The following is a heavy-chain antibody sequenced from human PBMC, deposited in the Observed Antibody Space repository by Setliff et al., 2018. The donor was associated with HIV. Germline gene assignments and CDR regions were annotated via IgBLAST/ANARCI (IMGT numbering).Heavy chain of an antibody. Sequence: PSETLSLTCSVFGGSIPGYHWCWIRQSPGEGLEWIGFIHMNGNSVYNPSLKSRVTISVDTSKNQFSLKLSSVTAAGTAIYYCARGYYDSNVYYFPGYWGQGTLVTVSS. CDR2: IHMNGNS. V-gene: IGHV4-59*01. J-gene: IGHJ4*02. CDR3: ARGYYDSNVYYFPGY. D-gene: IGHD3-22*01. CDR1: GGSIPGYH.